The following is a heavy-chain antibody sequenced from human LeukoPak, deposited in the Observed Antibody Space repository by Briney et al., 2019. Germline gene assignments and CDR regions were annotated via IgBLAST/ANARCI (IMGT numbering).Heavy chain of an antibody. CDR3: AKDSRIVVVPTANWFDP. CDR2: ISGSAIGT. V-gene: IGHV3-23*01. CDR1: GFTFSNYA. J-gene: IGHJ5*02. D-gene: IGHD2-2*01. Sequence: GGSLRLSCAASGFTFSNYAMAWVRQAPGKGLERVSAISGSAIGTYYAVSVKGRFTISRDNSKNTLYLDMNSLEVEDTAMYYCAKDSRIVVVPTANWFDPWGQGTLVTVSS.